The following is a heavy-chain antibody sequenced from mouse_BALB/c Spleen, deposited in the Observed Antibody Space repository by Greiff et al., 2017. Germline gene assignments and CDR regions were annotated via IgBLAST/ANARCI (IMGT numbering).Heavy chain of an antibody. CDR1: GYAFTNYL. V-gene: IGHV1-54*01. Sequence: QVQLQQSGAELVRPGTSVKVSCKASGYAFTNYLIEWVKQRPGQGLEWIGVINPGSGGTNYNEKFKDKATLTVDKSSSTAYMQLSSPTSEDSAVYYCARSDGTYWGQGTLVTVSA. CDR3: ARSDGTY. CDR2: INPGSGGT. J-gene: IGHJ3*01.